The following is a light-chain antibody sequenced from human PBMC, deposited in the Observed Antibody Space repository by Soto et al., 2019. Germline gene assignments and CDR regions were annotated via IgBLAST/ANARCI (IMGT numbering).Light chain of an antibody. J-gene: IGLJ1*01. CDR1: SSNIGAGYD. Sequence: QSVLTQPPSVSGAPGQRVTISCTGSSSNIGAGYDVHWYQQLPGTAPKHLIYGNSNRPSGVPDRFSGSKSGTSASLAITGLQAEDEADYYCQSYDSSPSGYYVFGTGTKLTVL. CDR2: GNS. V-gene: IGLV1-40*01. CDR3: QSYDSSPSGYYV.